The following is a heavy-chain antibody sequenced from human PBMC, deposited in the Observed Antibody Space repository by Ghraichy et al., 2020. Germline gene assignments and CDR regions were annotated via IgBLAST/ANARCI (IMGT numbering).Heavy chain of an antibody. Sequence: SVKLSCKASGGTFSSYAISWVRQAPGQGLEWMGGIIPIFGTANYAQKFQGRVTITADESTSTAYMELSSLRSEDTAVYYCARVESGAEPTVVTAIQDYYYGMDVWGQGTTVTVSS. CDR1: GGTFSSYA. V-gene: IGHV1-69*13. CDR3: ARVESGAEPTVVTAIQDYYYGMDV. CDR2: IIPIFGTA. D-gene: IGHD2-21*02. J-gene: IGHJ6*02.